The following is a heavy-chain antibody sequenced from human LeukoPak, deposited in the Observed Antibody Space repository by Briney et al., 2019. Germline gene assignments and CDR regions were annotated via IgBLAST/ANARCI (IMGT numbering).Heavy chain of an antibody. V-gene: IGHV3-23*01. Sequence: GGSLRLSCAASGFTFTSYSMNWVRQAPGKGLEWVSTISGGGGSTYYADSVKGRFSISRDNSKNTLYLQMNSLRAEDTAVYYCACRQITYFDYWGQGTLVTVSS. J-gene: IGHJ4*02. CDR3: ACRQITYFDY. CDR2: ISGGGGST. D-gene: IGHD1-14*01. CDR1: GFTFTSYS.